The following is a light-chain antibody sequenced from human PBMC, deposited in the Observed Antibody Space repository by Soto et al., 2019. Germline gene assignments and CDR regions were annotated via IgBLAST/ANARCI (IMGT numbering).Light chain of an antibody. V-gene: IGKV4-1*01. CDR3: QQYYSSPYT. CDR2: WAS. CDR1: QSVLYSSNNKNY. J-gene: IGKJ2*01. Sequence: DIVMTQSPDSLAVSLGERATINCKSSQSVLYSSNNKNYLAWYQQKPGQPPKLLIYWASTRESGVPDRFSGSGSGPDFTITISNLQAEDVEVYYCQQYYSSPYTFGNGTKLEIK.